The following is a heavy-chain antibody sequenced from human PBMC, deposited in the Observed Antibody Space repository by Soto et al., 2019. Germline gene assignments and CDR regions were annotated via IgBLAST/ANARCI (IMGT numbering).Heavy chain of an antibody. J-gene: IGHJ4*02. V-gene: IGHV4-59*01. CDR1: GGSMSSNY. CDR3: VSYRGAFYFDQ. D-gene: IGHD4-4*01. CDR2: VYYGGT. Sequence: SETLSLTCTVSGGSMSSNYWSWIRQSPGKGLEWIGFVYYGGTNYNPSFESRVTMSVDTPKNQFSLELSSVTAADTAVYYCVSYRGAFYFDQWGQGPMVTVYS.